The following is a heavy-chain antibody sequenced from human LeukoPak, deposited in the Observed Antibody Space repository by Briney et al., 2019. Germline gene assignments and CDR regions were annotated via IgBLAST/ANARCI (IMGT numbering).Heavy chain of an antibody. CDR2: INAGNGNT. D-gene: IGHD2-15*01. CDR3: ARGGYCSGGSCYTNWFDP. J-gene: IGHJ5*02. V-gene: IGHV1-3*01. Sequence: ASVKVSCKASGYTFTSYAMHWVRQAPGQRLEWMGWINAGNGNTKYSQKFQGRVTITRDTSASTAYMELSSLRSEDTAVYYCARGGYCSGGSCYTNWFDPWGQGTLVTVSS. CDR1: GYTFTSYA.